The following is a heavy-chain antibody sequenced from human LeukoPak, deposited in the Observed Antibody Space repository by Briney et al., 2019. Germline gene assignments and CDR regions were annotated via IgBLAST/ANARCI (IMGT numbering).Heavy chain of an antibody. V-gene: IGHV3-11*06. CDR1: GFIFSDDY. CDR3: ARERSLGMGFDY. Sequence: GGSLRLSCAASGFIFSDDYVSWIRQPPGKGPEWVSYISASGSFTHYTDSVKGRFTISRDNAKNLVYLQMKSLRVEDTAVYYCARERSLGMGFDYWGQGILVTVSS. CDR2: ISASGSFT. D-gene: IGHD7-27*01. J-gene: IGHJ4*02.